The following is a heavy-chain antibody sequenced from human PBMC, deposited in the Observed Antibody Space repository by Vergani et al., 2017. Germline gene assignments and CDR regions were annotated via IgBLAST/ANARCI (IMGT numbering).Heavy chain of an antibody. D-gene: IGHD6-13*01. Sequence: EVQLLESGGGLVQPGGSLRLSCAASGFTFSSYAMSWVRQAPGKGLEWVSAISGSGGSTYYADSVKGRFTISRDNSKNTLYLQMNSLRAEDTAVYYCARDLVSRSSSFDYWGQGTLVTVSS. J-gene: IGHJ4*02. CDR1: GFTFSSYA. V-gene: IGHV3-23*01. CDR3: ARDLVSRSSSFDY. CDR2: ISGSGGST.